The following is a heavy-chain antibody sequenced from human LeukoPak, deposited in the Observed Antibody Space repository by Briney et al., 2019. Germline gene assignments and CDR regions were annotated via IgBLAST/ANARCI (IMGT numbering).Heavy chain of an antibody. CDR3: ARENIGDYGGNKSFDY. J-gene: IGHJ4*02. CDR1: GGSFSGYY. CDR2: INHSGST. D-gene: IGHD4-23*01. V-gene: IGHV4-34*01. Sequence: SETLSLTCAVYGGSFSGYYWSWIHQPPGKGLEWIGEINHSGSTNYNPSLKSRVTISVDTSKNQFSLKLSSVTAADTAVYYCARENIGDYGGNKSFDYWGQGTLVTVSS.